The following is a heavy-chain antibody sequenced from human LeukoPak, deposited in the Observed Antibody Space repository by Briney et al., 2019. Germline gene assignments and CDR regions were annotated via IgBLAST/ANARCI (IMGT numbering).Heavy chain of an antibody. CDR2: SNPSGDST. CDR1: GYTFTNYY. V-gene: IGHV1-46*01. Sequence: ASVKVSCKASGYTFTNYYIHWVRQAPGHGLEWLGISNPSGDSTNYAQKFQGRVTMTRDTSTSTVYMDLSSLRSEDTAVYYCARWTTAFLDYWGQGTLVTVSS. CDR3: ARWTTAFLDY. J-gene: IGHJ4*02. D-gene: IGHD1-14*01.